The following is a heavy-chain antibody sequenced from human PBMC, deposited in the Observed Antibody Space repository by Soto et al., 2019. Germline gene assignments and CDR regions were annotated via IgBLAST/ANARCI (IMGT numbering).Heavy chain of an antibody. D-gene: IGHD2-21*02. Sequence: QVQLQESGPGLVKPSQTLSLACSVSGGSISSGGYYWSWIRQHPGKGLEWIGYIYYSGGIYYNPSLKSRVTISVDTSKNQFSLKVSSVTAADTAVYYCAREPSGYCGGDCFPDYWGQGTLVTVSS. CDR1: GGSISSGGYY. CDR3: AREPSGYCGGDCFPDY. V-gene: IGHV4-31*03. CDR2: IYYSGGI. J-gene: IGHJ4*02.